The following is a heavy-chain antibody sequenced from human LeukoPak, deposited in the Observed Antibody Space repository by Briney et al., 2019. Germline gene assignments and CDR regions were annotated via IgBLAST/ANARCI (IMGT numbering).Heavy chain of an antibody. CDR3: AGGEEYTMIVVDSNWFDP. D-gene: IGHD3-22*01. J-gene: IGHJ5*02. Sequence: ASVKVSCKAAAYTFTFNCHNLYRQAPGQGLEWMGWIDPNSGGTNYAQKFQGRVTMTRDTSISTAYMELSRLRSDDTAVYYCAGGEEYTMIVVDSNWFDPWGQGTRVTVSS. CDR1: AYTFTFNC. CDR2: IDPNSGGT. V-gene: IGHV1-2*02.